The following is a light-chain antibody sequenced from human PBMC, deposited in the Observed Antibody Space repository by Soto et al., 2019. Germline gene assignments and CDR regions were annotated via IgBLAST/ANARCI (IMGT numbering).Light chain of an antibody. Sequence: EIVLTQSPGTLSLSPGERATLSCRASQSVSSSYLAWYQQKPGQAPRLLIYGASSRATGIPPRFSGSGSTTDFTLTISSLEPEDFAVYYCHQRGNGPPWTFGQGTKVDIK. CDR2: GAS. CDR3: HQRGNGPPWT. J-gene: IGKJ1*01. CDR1: QSVSSSY. V-gene: IGKV3D-20*02.